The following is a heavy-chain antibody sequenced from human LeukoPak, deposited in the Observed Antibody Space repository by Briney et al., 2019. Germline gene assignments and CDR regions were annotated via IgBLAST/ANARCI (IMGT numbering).Heavy chain of an antibody. J-gene: IGHJ4*02. D-gene: IGHD4-17*01. CDR2: IWYDGSNK. CDR3: ARPRGGYGDYGHFDY. Sequence: GGSLRLSCAASGFTFSSYGMHWVRQAPGKRLEWVAVIWYDGSNKYYADSVKGRFTISRDNSKNTLYLQMNSLRAEDTAAYYCARPRGGYGDYGHFDYWGQGTLVTVSS. V-gene: IGHV3-33*01. CDR1: GFTFSSYG.